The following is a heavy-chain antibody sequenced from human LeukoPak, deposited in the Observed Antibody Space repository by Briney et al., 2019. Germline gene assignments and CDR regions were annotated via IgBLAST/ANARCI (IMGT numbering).Heavy chain of an antibody. D-gene: IGHD6-13*01. CDR1: GFTFSSYS. J-gene: IGHJ4*02. CDR3: ARGGAAAADY. CDR2: ISSSSSYI. V-gene: IGHV3-21*01. Sequence: PGGSPRLSCAASGFTFSSYSMNWVRQAPGKGLEWVSSISSSSSYIYYADSVKGRFTISRDNAKNSLYLQMNSLRAEDTAVYYCARGGAAAADYWGQGTLVTVSS.